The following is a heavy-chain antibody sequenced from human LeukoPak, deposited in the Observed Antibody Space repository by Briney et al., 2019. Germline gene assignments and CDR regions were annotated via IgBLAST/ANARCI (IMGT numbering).Heavy chain of an antibody. D-gene: IGHD3-10*01. CDR2: ISYDGSNK. CDR1: GFTFSSYA. Sequence: GGSLRLSCAASGFTFSSYAMHWVRQAPGKGLEWVAVISYDGSNKYYADSVKGRFTISRDNAKNSLYLQMNSLRAEDTAVYYCARDARGRLDYWGQGTLVTVSS. V-gene: IGHV3-30-3*01. CDR3: ARDARGRLDY. J-gene: IGHJ4*02.